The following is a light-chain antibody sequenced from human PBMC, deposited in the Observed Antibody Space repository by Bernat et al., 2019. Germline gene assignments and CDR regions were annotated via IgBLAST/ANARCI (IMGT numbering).Light chain of an antibody. Sequence: QSALTQPASVSGSPGQSITISCTGTSSDVGGYDYVSWYQQHPGRAPKLMIYDVRDRPSGISNRFSGSKSGETASLTISGLLAEDEADYYCSSYTSSSTLVFGGGTRLTVL. CDR3: SSYTSSSTLV. V-gene: IGLV2-14*03. J-gene: IGLJ3*02. CDR1: SSDVGGYDY. CDR2: DVR.